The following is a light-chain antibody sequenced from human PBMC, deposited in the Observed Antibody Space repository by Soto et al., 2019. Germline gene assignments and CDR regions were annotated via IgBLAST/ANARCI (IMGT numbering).Light chain of an antibody. Sequence: EIVMTQSLATLSVSPGERATLSCRASQSVSSNLAWYQQKPGQAPRLLIYGASTRATGIPARFSGSGSGTEFTLTISSLQSEDFAVYYCQQYNNWPRTVGQGTKVDIK. V-gene: IGKV3-15*01. CDR2: GAS. CDR1: QSVSSN. CDR3: QQYNNWPRT. J-gene: IGKJ1*01.